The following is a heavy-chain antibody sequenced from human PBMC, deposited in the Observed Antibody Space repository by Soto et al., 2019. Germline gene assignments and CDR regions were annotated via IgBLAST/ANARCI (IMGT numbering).Heavy chain of an antibody. CDR2: IWYDGSNK. J-gene: IGHJ4*02. V-gene: IGHV3-33*01. Sequence: QVQLVESGGGVVQPGRSLRLSCAASGFTFSSYGMHWVRQAPGKGLEWVAVIWYDGSNKYYADSVKGRFTIYRDNSKNTLYLQMNSLRAEDTAVYYCERGKGNYGGNSGDFDYWGQGTLVTVSS. CDR1: GFTFSSYG. D-gene: IGHD4-17*01. CDR3: ERGKGNYGGNSGDFDY.